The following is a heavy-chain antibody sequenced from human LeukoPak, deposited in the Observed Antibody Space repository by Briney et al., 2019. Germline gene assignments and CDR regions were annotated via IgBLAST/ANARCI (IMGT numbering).Heavy chain of an antibody. J-gene: IGHJ6*02. CDR3: ARYSTVKSHGSYYYGMDV. CDR1: GYTFTGYY. Sequence: ASVKVSCKASGYTFTGYYMRWVRQAPGQGLEWMGWINPNSGGTNYAQKFQGRVTMTRDTPISTAYMELSRLRSDDTAVYYCARYSTVKSHGSYYYGMDVWGQGTTVTVSS. D-gene: IGHD4-11*01. CDR2: INPNSGGT. V-gene: IGHV1-2*02.